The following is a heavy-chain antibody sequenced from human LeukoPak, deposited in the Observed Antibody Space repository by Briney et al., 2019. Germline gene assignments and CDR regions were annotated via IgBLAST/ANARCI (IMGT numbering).Heavy chain of an antibody. CDR2: IRSKAYRGTT. D-gene: IGHD5-18*01. CDR3: ARGPIQLWIHNAMDV. CDR1: RFTFGDHA. Sequence: GGSLRLSCTGSRFTFGDHAMSWVRQAPGKGLEWVGFIRSKAYRGTTEYAASVRGRFTISRDDSASIAYLQMSSLKTEDTAVYYCARGPIQLWIHNAMDVWGQGTTVTVSS. V-gene: IGHV3-49*04. J-gene: IGHJ6*02.